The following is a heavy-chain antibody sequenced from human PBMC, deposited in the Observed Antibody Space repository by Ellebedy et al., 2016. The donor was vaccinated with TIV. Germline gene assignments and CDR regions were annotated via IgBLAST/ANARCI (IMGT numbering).Heavy chain of an antibody. CDR1: GGTFLNYA. V-gene: IGHV1-69*13. Sequence: AASVKVSCKASGGTFLNYAIIWVLPAPGQGLQWMGGIIPIFATANYAQKFHGRVTITADESTSTAYMELSSLRSEDTAVYYCATPRNRSLRYYAWLLFGLDYWGQGTRVTVSS. D-gene: IGHD3-9*01. CDR3: ATPRNRSLRYYAWLLFGLDY. J-gene: IGHJ4*02. CDR2: IIPIFATA.